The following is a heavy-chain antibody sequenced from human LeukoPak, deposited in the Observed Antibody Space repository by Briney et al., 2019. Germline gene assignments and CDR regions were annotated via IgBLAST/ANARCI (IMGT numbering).Heavy chain of an antibody. J-gene: IGHJ4*02. Sequence: GGSLRLSCAASGFTFASYRMNWGRQAPGEGLEWVSSISSSSSYIYYTDSVKGRLTISRDNAENSLYLQMNSLRAEDTAVYYCARDIVGATLNQFYFDYWGQGTLVTVSS. CDR3: ARDIVGATLNQFYFDY. D-gene: IGHD1-26*01. CDR2: ISSSSSYI. CDR1: GFTFASYR. V-gene: IGHV3-21*01.